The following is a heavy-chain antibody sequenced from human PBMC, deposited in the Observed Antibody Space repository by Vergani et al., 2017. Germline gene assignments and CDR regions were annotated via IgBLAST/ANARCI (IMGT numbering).Heavy chain of an antibody. CDR3: AGLRGPYCSSTSCYDGAFDI. J-gene: IGHJ3*02. D-gene: IGHD2-2*01. CDR1: GGTFSSYA. Sequence: QVQLVQSGAEVKKPGSSVKVSCKASGGTFSSYAISWVRQAPGQGLEWMGGIIPIFGTANYAQKFQGRVTITADESTSTAYMELSSLRSEDTAVYYCAGLRGPYCSSTSCYDGAFDIWGQGTMVTVSS. CDR2: IIPIFGTA. V-gene: IGHV1-69*01.